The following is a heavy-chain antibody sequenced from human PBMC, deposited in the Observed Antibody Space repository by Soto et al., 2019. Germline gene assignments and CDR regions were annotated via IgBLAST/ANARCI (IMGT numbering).Heavy chain of an antibody. CDR3: ASSTRRGDAFDI. CDR1: GGSISSGGYY. J-gene: IGHJ3*02. CDR2: IYNSGST. Sequence: PSETLSLTCSVSGGSISSGGYYWSWIRQLPGKGLEWVGYIYNSGSTHYNPSLKSRVNISADTSKNHFSLKLNSVTAADTAVYYCASSTRRGDAFDIWGPGKMVTVSS. V-gene: IGHV4-31*03.